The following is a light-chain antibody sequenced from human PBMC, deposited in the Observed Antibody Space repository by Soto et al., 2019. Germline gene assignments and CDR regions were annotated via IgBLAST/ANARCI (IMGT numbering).Light chain of an antibody. CDR2: VAS. Sequence: EIVMTQSPATLSVSPGERATLSCRASQSVSSNLAWYQQKPGQAPRLLIYVASTRATGIPARFSGSRSGTEFTLTISSLQSEDFAVYYCQQYNNWPPTLGPGTRLEIK. CDR3: QQYNNWPPT. V-gene: IGKV3-15*01. J-gene: IGKJ5*01. CDR1: QSVSSN.